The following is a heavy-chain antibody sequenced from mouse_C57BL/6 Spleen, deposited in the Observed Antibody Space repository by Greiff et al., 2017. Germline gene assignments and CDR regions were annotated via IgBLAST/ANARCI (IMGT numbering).Heavy chain of an antibody. V-gene: IGHV14-2*01. CDR3: ARGRNDYDEWFYAMDY. CDR2: IDPEDGET. D-gene: IGHD2-4*01. Sequence: DVQLQESGAELVKPGASVKLSCTASGFNIKDYYMHWVKQRTEQGLEWIGRIDPEDGETKYAPKFQGKATITADTSSNTAYLQLSSLTSEDTAVYYCARGRNDYDEWFYAMDYWGQGTSVTVSS. CDR1: GFNIKDYY. J-gene: IGHJ4*01.